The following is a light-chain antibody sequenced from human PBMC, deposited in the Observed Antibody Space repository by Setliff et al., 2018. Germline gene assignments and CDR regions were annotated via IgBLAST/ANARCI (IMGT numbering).Light chain of an antibody. V-gene: IGLV1-51*01. J-gene: IGLJ3*02. CDR1: NSNIGNNY. Sequence: QSVLTQPPSVSAAPGRKVTISCSGSNSNIGNNYVSWYQHLPGTAPKLLIFDNNKRPSGIPDRFSGSKSGTSATLGIAGLQTGDEADYYCGTWDTSLSAVVFGGGTKGTVL. CDR2: DNN. CDR3: GTWDTSLSAVV.